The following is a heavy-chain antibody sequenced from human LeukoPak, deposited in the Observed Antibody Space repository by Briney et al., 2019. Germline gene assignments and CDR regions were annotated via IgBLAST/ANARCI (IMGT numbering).Heavy chain of an antibody. V-gene: IGHV3-23*01. D-gene: IGHD3-10*01. CDR2: ISGSGGST. CDR3: AKDVRPPRYYGSGSLDY. J-gene: IGHJ4*02. Sequence: GGXLRLSCAASGFTFSSYAMSWVRQAPGKGLEWVSAISGSGGSTYYADSVKGRFTISRDNSKNTLYLQMNSLRAEDTAVYYCAKDVRPPRYYGSGSLDYWGQGTLVTVSS. CDR1: GFTFSSYA.